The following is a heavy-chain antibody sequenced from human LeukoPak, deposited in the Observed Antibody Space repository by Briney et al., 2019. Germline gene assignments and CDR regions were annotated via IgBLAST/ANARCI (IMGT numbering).Heavy chain of an antibody. CDR3: ARDGYLAVDY. CDR1: GGSISSTNW. CDR2: IYRSGTT. Sequence: SETLSLTCAVSGGSISSTNWWSWVRQPPGKGLEWIGEIYRSGTTNYKPSLKSRVTISLDKSRNHFSLKLTSVTAADSAVYYCARDGYLAVDYWGQGTLVTVSS. J-gene: IGHJ4*02. D-gene: IGHD2-2*03. V-gene: IGHV4-4*02.